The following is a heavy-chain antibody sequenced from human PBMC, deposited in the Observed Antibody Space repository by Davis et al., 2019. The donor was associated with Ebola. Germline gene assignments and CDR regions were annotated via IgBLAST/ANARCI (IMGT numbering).Heavy chain of an antibody. D-gene: IGHD3-3*01. CDR2: ISYDGSNK. CDR3: AKTERIFGVVNYYGMDV. J-gene: IGHJ6*02. CDR1: GFTFSSYW. V-gene: IGHV3-30*18. Sequence: GESLKISCAASGFTFSSYWMSWVRQAPGKGLEWVAVISYDGSNKYYADSVKGRFTISRDNSRNTLYLQMNSLRAEDTAVYYCAKTERIFGVVNYYGMDVWGQGTTVTVSS.